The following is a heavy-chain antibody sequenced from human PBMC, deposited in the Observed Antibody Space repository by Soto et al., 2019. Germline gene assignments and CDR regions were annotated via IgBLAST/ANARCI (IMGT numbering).Heavy chain of an antibody. Sequence: EVQLVESGGGLVHPGRSLSLSCAASGFTFDDYAMHWVRQPPGKCLEWVSSISWNSGNLGYADSVKSRFTISRDNAKNSLYLQMHSLRGHDSALYSCAKGPSTTMFSVNEYWGPGVLVTVSS. CDR1: GFTFDDYA. V-gene: IGHV3-9*01. CDR2: ISWNSGNL. CDR3: AKGPSTTMFSVNEY. D-gene: IGHD3-10*02. J-gene: IGHJ4*02.